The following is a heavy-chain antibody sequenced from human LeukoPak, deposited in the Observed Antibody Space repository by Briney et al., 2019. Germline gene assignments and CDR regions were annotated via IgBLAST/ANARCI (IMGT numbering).Heavy chain of an antibody. V-gene: IGHV1-69*01. Sequence: GASVKVSCKASGGTFSSYAISWVRQAPGQGLEWMGGINPIFGTANYAQKFQGRVTITADESTSTAYMELSSLRSEDTAVYYCARANYYDSLLIDYWGQGTLVTVSS. CDR1: GGTFSSYA. J-gene: IGHJ4*02. CDR2: INPIFGTA. D-gene: IGHD3-22*01. CDR3: ARANYYDSLLIDY.